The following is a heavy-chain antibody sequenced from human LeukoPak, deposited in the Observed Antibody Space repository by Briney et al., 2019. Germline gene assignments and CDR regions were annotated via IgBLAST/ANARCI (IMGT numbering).Heavy chain of an antibody. CDR2: IYYSGST. J-gene: IGHJ6*03. CDR1: GGSISSYY. V-gene: IGHV4-59*12. D-gene: IGHD2-2*01. Sequence: PSETLSLTCTVSGGSISSYYWSWIRQPPGKGLEWIGYIYYSGSTNYNPSLKSRVTISVDTSKNQFSLKLSSVTAADTAVYYCASLPGRYCSSTSCPKGYYYYYMDVWGKGTTVTVSS. CDR3: ASLPGRYCSSTSCPKGYYYYYMDV.